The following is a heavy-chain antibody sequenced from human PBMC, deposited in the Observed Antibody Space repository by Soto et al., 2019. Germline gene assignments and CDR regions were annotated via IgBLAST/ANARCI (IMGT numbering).Heavy chain of an antibody. V-gene: IGHV1-3*01. CDR2: INAGNGNT. D-gene: IGHD6-13*01. CDR1: GYTFTSYA. Sequence: GASVKVSCKASGYTFTSYAMHWVRQAPGQRLEWMGWINAGNGNTKYSQKFQGRVTITRDTSASTAYMELSSLRSEDTAVYYCAREQNGAAVGFLFPNWFDPWGQGTLVTVSS. J-gene: IGHJ5*02. CDR3: AREQNGAAVGFLFPNWFDP.